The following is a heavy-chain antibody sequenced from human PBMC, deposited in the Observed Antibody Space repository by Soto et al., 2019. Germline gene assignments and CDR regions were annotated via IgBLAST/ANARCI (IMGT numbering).Heavy chain of an antibody. CDR1: GFTFSNYA. CDR2: ITGSGGGT. D-gene: IGHD6-13*01. J-gene: IGHJ4*02. V-gene: IGHV3-23*01. Sequence: EVQLLESGGGLVQPGGSLRLSCAASGFTFSNYAMTWVRQAPGKGLEWVSVITGSGGGTYFVDSVKGRFTISRDNSKNTVYLQMNRLRGEDTAVYYCAKRPLTAAGFDYWGQGTLVTVSS. CDR3: AKRPLTAAGFDY.